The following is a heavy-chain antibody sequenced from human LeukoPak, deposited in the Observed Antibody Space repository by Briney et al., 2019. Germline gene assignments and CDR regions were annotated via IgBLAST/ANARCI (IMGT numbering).Heavy chain of an antibody. CDR2: IYYSGST. J-gene: IGHJ6*02. D-gene: IGHD6-19*01. Sequence: SETLSLTCTVSGGSISSGGYYWSWIRQHPGKGLEWIGYIYYSGSTYYNPSLKSRVTISVDTSKNQFSLKLSSVTAADTAVYYCARTSSGWYGNSYGMDVWGQGTTVTVSS. CDR1: GGSISSGGYY. CDR3: ARTSSGWYGNSYGMDV. V-gene: IGHV4-31*03.